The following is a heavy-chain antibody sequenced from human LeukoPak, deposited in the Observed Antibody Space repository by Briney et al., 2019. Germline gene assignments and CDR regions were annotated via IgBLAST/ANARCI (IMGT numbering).Heavy chain of an antibody. J-gene: IGHJ3*02. CDR1: GGSISSSSYY. Sequence: SETLSLTCTVSGGSISSSSYYWGWIRQPPGKGLEWIGSIYYSGSTYYNPSLKSRVTISVDTSKNQFSLKLSSVTAADTAVYYCARYIAAAGSHAFDIWGQGIMVTVSS. CDR2: IYYSGST. V-gene: IGHV4-39*07. D-gene: IGHD6-13*01. CDR3: ARYIAAAGSHAFDI.